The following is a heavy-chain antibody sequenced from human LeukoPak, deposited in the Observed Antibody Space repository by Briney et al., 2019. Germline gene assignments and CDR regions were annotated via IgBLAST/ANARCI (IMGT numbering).Heavy chain of an antibody. D-gene: IGHD1-26*01. J-gene: IGHJ6*02. CDR2: MNPNSGNT. V-gene: IGHV1-8*02. CDR3: ARGRSGSYWGYYYYGMDV. Sequence: ASVKVSCKTSGYTFTSYGISWVRQATGQGLEWMGWMNPNSGNTGYAQKFQGRVTMTRNTSISTAYMELSSLRSEDTAVYYCARGRSGSYWGYYYYGMDVWGQGTTVTVSS. CDR1: GYTFTSYG.